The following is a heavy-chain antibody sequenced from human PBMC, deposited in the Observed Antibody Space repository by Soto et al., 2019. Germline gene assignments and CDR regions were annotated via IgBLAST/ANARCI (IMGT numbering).Heavy chain of an antibody. CDR3: ARKRSGSPSPLDY. CDR1: GFSFSVYG. V-gene: IGHV3-33*01. D-gene: IGHD1-26*01. J-gene: IGHJ4*02. Sequence: PGGSLRLSCETSGFSFSVYGMHWVRQAPGKGLEWVAVIWYDASKQFYAASVEGRFTISRDNSKAILYLQMNSLRAEDTAVYFCARKRSGSPSPLDYWGQGALVTVSS. CDR2: IWYDASKQ.